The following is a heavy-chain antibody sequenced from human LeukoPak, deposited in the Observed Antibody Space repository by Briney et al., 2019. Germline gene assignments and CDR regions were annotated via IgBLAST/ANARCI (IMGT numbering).Heavy chain of an antibody. J-gene: IGHJ4*02. CDR1: GGSISSSSYY. CDR2: IYYSGST. V-gene: IGHV4-39*01. D-gene: IGHD2-8*01. Sequence: PSETLSLTCTVSGGSISSSSYYWGWIRQPPGKGLEWIGSIYYSGSTYYNPSLKSRVTISVDTSKNQFSLKLSSVTAADTAVYYCARRLYAYQPKSVFDYWGQGTLVTVSS. CDR3: ARRLYAYQPKSVFDY.